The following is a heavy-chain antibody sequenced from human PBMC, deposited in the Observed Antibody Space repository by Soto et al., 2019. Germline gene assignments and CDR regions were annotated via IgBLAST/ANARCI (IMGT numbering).Heavy chain of an antibody. Sequence: QVQLVQSGSEVRRPGSSVKVSCKASGGSFSNSAIAWVRQAPGQGLEWLGMIIPIFTTTNYAQKFKDRLTITADGSTRTAYMELSGLKSEDTAVYFCARPSGLLGQFSALVDYWGQGTLVTVSS. D-gene: IGHD6-6*01. V-gene: IGHV1-69*18. CDR3: ARPSGLLGQFSALVDY. CDR2: IIPIFTTT. J-gene: IGHJ4*02. CDR1: GGSFSNSA.